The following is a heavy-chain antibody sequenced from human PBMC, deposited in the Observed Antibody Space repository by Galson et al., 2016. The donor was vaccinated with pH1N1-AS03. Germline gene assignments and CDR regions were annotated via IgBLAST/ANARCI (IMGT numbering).Heavy chain of an antibody. CDR2: ISYDGTNE. J-gene: IGHJ4*02. CDR1: GFTFSSYA. D-gene: IGHD3-16*01. Sequence: SLRLSCAASGFTFSSYAMHWVRQAPGKGLEWVAVISYDGTNEYYADSVKGRLTISRDNAKNSLYLQMNSLRVEDTAMYYCARGEMIGDDSWGQGTLVTVSS. V-gene: IGHV3-30*07. CDR3: ARGEMIGDDS.